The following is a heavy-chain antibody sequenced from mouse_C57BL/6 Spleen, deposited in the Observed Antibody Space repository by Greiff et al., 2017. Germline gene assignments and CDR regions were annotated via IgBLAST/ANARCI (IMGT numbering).Heavy chain of an antibody. CDR3: AIHDSDGSSYDYAMDY. J-gene: IGHJ4*01. D-gene: IGHD1-1*01. Sequence: VQLQQSGAELVKPGASVKLSCKASGYTFTEYTIHWVKQRSGQGLEWIGWFYPGSGSIKYNEKFKDKATLTVDKSSSTVDMELSRLTSEDSAVYFCAIHDSDGSSYDYAMDYWGQGTSVTVSS. CDR1: GYTFTEYT. V-gene: IGHV1-62-2*01. CDR2: FYPGSGSI.